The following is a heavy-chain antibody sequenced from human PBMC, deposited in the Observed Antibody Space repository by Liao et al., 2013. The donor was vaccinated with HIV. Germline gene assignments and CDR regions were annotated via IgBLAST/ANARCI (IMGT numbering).Heavy chain of an antibody. Sequence: QMQLQESGPGLVKPSETLSLTCAVSGGSINNHYWNWIRQPAGRGLEWIGRIYTSGNTNYNPSLKSRVTMSVDTSKNQFSLKLTSVTAADTAVYYCARTPLAARNYYYMDVWGKGTTVTVSS. CDR3: ARTPLAARNYYYMDV. CDR1: GGSINNHY. J-gene: IGHJ6*03. V-gene: IGHV4-4*07. CDR2: IYTSGNT. D-gene: IGHD6-6*01.